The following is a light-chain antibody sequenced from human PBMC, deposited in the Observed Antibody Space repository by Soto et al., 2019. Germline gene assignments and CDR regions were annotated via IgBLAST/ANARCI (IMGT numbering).Light chain of an antibody. V-gene: IGKV1-13*02. CDR3: QQFNSL. CDR2: DAS. Sequence: AIQLTQSPSSKFATIRDSVTITCRARQSIATGLAWYQQKPGAPLMHLVYDASILQRGVPSGCSGSGAGTHFILTLSNLELEDFATYYCQQFNSLFGQGTRLEIK. CDR1: QSIATG. J-gene: IGKJ5*01.